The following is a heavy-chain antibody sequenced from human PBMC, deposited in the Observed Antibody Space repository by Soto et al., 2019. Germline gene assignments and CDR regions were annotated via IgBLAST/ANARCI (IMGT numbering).Heavy chain of an antibody. V-gene: IGHV3-21*01. D-gene: IGHD2-21*02. CDR3: ARVAYCGGDCYRPPFDP. Sequence: PGGSLRLSCAACGFTFSTYRMNWVRQAPGKGLEWVSSISSSSSYIYYADSVKGRFTISRDNAKNSLYLQMNSLRAEDTAVYYCARVAYCGGDCYRPPFDPWGQGTQVTVSS. CDR1: GFTFSTYR. CDR2: ISSSSSYI. J-gene: IGHJ5*02.